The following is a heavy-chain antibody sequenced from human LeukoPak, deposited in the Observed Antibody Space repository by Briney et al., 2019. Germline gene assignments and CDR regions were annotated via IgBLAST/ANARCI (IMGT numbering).Heavy chain of an antibody. D-gene: IGHD3-10*01. V-gene: IGHV5-51*01. CDR3: SLCGSWTTHVVRPYYYYYGMDV. CDR1: GYTFTSYW. J-gene: IGHJ6*04. CDR2: IYPGDSDT. Sequence: GESLKISCKGSGYTFTSYWIGWVRQMPGKGLEWMGIIYPGDSDTKYSPSFQGQVTISADKSISTAYLQWRSLKASGTAMYYFSLCGSWTTHVVRPYYYYYGMDVWGKGTTVTVSS.